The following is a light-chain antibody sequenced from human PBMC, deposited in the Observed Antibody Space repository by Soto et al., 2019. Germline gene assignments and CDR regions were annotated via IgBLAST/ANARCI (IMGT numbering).Light chain of an antibody. CDR3: QQYGSSPWT. V-gene: IGKV3-20*01. CDR2: GAS. CDR1: QSVSSSY. J-gene: IGKJ1*01. Sequence: EIVLTQSPGTLSLSPGERATLSCRASQSVSSSYLAWYQQKPGQAPRLLIYGASSRATAIPDRFSGSGSGTDFTLTISRLEPEDFAGYYCQQYGSSPWTFGRGTKVEIK.